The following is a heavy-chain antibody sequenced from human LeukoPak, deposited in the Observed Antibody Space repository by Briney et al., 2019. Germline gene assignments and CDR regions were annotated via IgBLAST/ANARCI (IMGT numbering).Heavy chain of an antibody. CDR3: ARELLGPGADAFDI. CDR1: GGTFSSYA. J-gene: IGHJ3*02. D-gene: IGHD1-26*01. V-gene: IGHV1-69*05. Sequence: GASVKVSCKASGGTFSSYAISWVRQAPGQGLEWMGGIIPIFGTANYAQKFQGRVTITTDESTSTAYMELSSLRSEGTAVYYCARELLGPGADAFDIWGQGTMVTVSS. CDR2: IIPIFGTA.